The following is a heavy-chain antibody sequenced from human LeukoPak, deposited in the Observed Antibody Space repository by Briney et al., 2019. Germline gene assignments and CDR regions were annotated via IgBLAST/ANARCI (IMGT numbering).Heavy chain of an antibody. CDR3: ARVDGGVVPAAISSPHFDY. V-gene: IGHV4-4*07. D-gene: IGHD2-2*02. J-gene: IGHJ4*02. CDR1: GVSISSYY. Sequence: PSETLSLTCTVSGVSISSYYWSWIRQPAGKGLEWIGRIYTSGSTNYNPSLKSRVTISVDTSKNQFSRKLSSVTAADTAVYYCARVDGGVVPAAISSPHFDYWGQGTLVTVSS. CDR2: IYTSGST.